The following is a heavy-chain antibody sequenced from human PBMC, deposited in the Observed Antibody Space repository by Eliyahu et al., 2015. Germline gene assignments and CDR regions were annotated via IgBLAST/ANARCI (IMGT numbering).Heavy chain of an antibody. D-gene: IGHD4-23*01. CDR2: SKNKPNSYTS. V-gene: IGHV3-72*01. CDR3: ARERREITVAGGEIDAFDI. CDR1: GFTFSDHY. J-gene: IGHJ3*02. Sequence: EVQLVESGGGLVHPGGSLRLSCAASGFTFSDHYMDWVRQAPGKGLEWVGRSKNKPNSYTSDYAASVKGRFTISRDDSNNSLYLQMNSLKTEDAAVYYCARERREITVAGGEIDAFDIWGQGTMVAVSS.